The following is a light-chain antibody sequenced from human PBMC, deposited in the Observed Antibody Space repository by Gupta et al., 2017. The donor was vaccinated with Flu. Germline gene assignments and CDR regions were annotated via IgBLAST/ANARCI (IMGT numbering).Light chain of an antibody. J-gene: IGLJ3*02. CDR1: SSNIGAGYD. Sequence: QSVLPRPPSVSAAPGQMLTITGTGSSSNIGAGYDVHWYQQLPGTAPKLLIYGNNNRPSGVPDRFSGPKSGTSASLAITVLQAEDEADYYCQSYDSSLSGSVFGGGTKLTVL. CDR3: QSYDSSLSGSV. V-gene: IGLV1-40*01. CDR2: GNN.